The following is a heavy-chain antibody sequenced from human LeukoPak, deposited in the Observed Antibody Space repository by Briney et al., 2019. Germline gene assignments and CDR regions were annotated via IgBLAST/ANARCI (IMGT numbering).Heavy chain of an antibody. D-gene: IGHD1-26*01. Sequence: SETLSLTCTVSGSSINNNFWTWIRQPPGKGLEWIGHIYSTGSANYNPSLKSRVLISGDTSKNQISLKLTSVTAADTAVYYCAKWGATTEGYFDYWGQGTLVTVSS. V-gene: IGHV4-59*08. CDR2: IYSTGSA. CDR3: AKWGATTEGYFDY. J-gene: IGHJ4*02. CDR1: GSSINNNF.